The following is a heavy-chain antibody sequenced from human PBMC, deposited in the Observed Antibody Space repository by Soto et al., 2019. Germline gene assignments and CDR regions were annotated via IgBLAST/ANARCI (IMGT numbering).Heavy chain of an antibody. CDR2: ISSSSSTI. J-gene: IGHJ6*03. CDR3: ARVESWDDYGDRGDYYYMDV. CDR1: GFTFSSYS. D-gene: IGHD4-17*01. Sequence: PGGSLRLSCAASGFTFSSYSMNWVRQAPGKGLEWVSYISSSSSTIYYADSVKGRFTISRDNAKNSLYLQMNSLRAEDTAVYYCARVESWDDYGDRGDYYYMDVWGKGTTVTVSS. V-gene: IGHV3-48*01.